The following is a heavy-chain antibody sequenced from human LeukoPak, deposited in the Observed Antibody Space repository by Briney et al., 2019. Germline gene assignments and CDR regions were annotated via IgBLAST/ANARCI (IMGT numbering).Heavy chain of an antibody. CDR3: ARDGLVYYPPSYSYYSVRAV. D-gene: IGHD2-8*01. V-gene: IGHV4-59*01. J-gene: IGHJ6*02. CDR2: IYYSGST. CDR1: GGSISSYY. Sequence: SETLSLTCTVSGGSISSYYWSWIRQPPGKGLEWIGYIYYSGSTNYNPSLKSRVTISVDTSKNQFSLKLSSVTAADTAVYYCARDGLVYYPPSYSYYSVRAVWAQGTRVTVSS.